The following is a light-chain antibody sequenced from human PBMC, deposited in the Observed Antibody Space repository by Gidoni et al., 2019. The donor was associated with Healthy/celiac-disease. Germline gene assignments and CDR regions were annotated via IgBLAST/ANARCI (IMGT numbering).Light chain of an antibody. CDR3: QQFNSYPQGYT. CDR1: QGISSA. CDR2: DAS. V-gene: IGKV1-13*02. J-gene: IGKJ2*01. Sequence: TQLTQSPSSLSASVGDRVTITCRASQGISSALAWYQQKPGKAPKLLIYDASSLESGVPSRFSGSGSGTDFTLTISSLQPEDFATYYCQQFNSYPQGYTFGQGTKLEIK.